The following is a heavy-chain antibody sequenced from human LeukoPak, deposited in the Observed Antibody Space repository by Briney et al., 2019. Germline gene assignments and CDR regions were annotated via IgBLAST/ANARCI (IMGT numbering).Heavy chain of an antibody. CDR3: ARGGDTAMVGEFDY. V-gene: IGHV3-30*02. CDR2: IRYDGSNK. Sequence: GGSPRLSCAASGFTFSSYGMHWVRQAPGKGLEWVAFIRYDGSNKYYADSVKGRFTISRDNSKNTLYLQMNSLRAEDTALYYCARGGDTAMVGEFDYWGQGTLVTVSS. D-gene: IGHD5-18*01. CDR1: GFTFSSYG. J-gene: IGHJ4*02.